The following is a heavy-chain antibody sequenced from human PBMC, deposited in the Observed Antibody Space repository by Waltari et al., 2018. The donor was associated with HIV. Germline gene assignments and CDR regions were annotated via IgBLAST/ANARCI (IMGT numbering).Heavy chain of an antibody. CDR3: ARDRYGAGGAPPRFDP. Sequence: QVQPQQSGPGLVKPSQTLSLTCTIPRDSVPSNSPAWNWIRQAPSRGLEWLGRTYYRSKWYNDYAVSVKSRITINPDTSKNQFSLQLNSVTPEDTAVYYCARDRYGAGGAPPRFDPWGQGTLVTVSS. CDR1: RDSVPSNSPA. D-gene: IGHD3-10*01. CDR2: TYYRSKWYN. V-gene: IGHV6-1*01. J-gene: IGHJ5*02.